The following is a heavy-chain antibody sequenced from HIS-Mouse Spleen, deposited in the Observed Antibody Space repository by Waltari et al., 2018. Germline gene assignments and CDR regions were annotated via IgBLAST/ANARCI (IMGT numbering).Heavy chain of an antibody. V-gene: IGHV4-39*07. CDR2: IYYSGST. D-gene: IGHD6-13*01. J-gene: IGHJ2*01. CDR3: AREIPYSSSWYDWYFDL. Sequence: QLQLQESGPGLEKPSEPLSLTCTVLGGSMSSSTYYWCWIRRPPVKGLEWIGSIYYSGSTYYNPSLKSRVTISVDTSKNQFSLKLSSVTAADTAVYYCAREIPYSSSWYDWYFDLWGRGTLVTVSS. CDR1: GGSMSSSTYY.